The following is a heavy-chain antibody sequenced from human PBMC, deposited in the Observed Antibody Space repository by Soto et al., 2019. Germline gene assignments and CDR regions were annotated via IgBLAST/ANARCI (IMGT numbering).Heavy chain of an antibody. Sequence: GRSLRLSCAASWFTFTRYSMNWVRQAPGKGLEWVSSISSTTNYIYYGDSMKGRFTISRDNAKNSLYLEMNSLRAEDTAVYYCARESEDLTSNFAYWGQGTLVTVLL. J-gene: IGHJ4*02. V-gene: IGHV3-21*06. CDR1: WFTFTRYS. CDR2: ISSTTNYI. CDR3: ARESEDLTSNFAY.